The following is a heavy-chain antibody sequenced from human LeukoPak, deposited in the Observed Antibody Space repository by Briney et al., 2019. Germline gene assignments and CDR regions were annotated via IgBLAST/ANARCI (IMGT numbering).Heavy chain of an antibody. CDR3: ARGTLRSGPRYFDY. Sequence: PSETLSLTCTVSGGSISSYYWSWIRQPPGKGLEWIGYIYYSGSTNYNPSLKSRVTISVDPSKNQFSLKLSSVTAADTAVYYCARGTLRSGPRYFDYWGQGTLVTVSS. V-gene: IGHV4-59*01. D-gene: IGHD4-17*01. CDR2: IYYSGST. CDR1: GGSISSYY. J-gene: IGHJ4*02.